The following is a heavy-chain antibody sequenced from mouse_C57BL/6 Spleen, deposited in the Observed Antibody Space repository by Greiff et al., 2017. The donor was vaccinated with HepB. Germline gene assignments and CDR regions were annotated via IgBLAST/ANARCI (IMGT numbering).Heavy chain of an antibody. CDR3: ARPRGTGAMDY. CDR2: ISSGSSTI. Sequence: EVQLMESGGGLVKPGGSLKLSCAASGFTFSDYGMHWVRQAPEKGLEWVAYISSGSSTIYYADTVKGRFTISRDNAKNTLFLQMTSLRSEDTAMYYCARPRGTGAMDYWGQGTSVTVSS. J-gene: IGHJ4*01. CDR1: GFTFSDYG. V-gene: IGHV5-17*01. D-gene: IGHD3-3*01.